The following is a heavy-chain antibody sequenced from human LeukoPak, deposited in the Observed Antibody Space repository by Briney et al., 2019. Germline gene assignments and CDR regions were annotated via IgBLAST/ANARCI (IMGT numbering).Heavy chain of an antibody. Sequence: SETLSLTCTVSGGSISSGSYYWSWIRQPAGKGLEWIGRIYTSGSTDYNPSLKSRVTISVDTSKNQFSLKLSSVTAADTAVYYCARELGTYYDILTGPLNYFDYWGQGTLVTVSS. V-gene: IGHV4-61*02. J-gene: IGHJ4*02. CDR3: ARELGTYYDILTGPLNYFDY. CDR2: IYTSGST. CDR1: GGSISSGSYY. D-gene: IGHD3-9*01.